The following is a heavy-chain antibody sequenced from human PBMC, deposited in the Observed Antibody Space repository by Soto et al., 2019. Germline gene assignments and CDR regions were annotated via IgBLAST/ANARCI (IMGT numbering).Heavy chain of an antibody. CDR3: ARGFHYYDSSGYCAY. Sequence: ASVKVSCKASGYTFTGYYMHWVRQAPGQGLEWMGWINPNSGGTNYAQKFQGRVTMTRDTSISTAYMELSRLRSDDTAVYYCARGFHYYDSSGYCAYWGQGTLVTVSS. D-gene: IGHD3-22*01. CDR2: INPNSGGT. V-gene: IGHV1-2*02. CDR1: GYTFTGYY. J-gene: IGHJ4*02.